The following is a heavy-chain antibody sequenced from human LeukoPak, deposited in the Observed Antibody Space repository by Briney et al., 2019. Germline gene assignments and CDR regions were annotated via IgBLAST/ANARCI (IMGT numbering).Heavy chain of an antibody. Sequence: PSETLSLTCAVYGGSFSGYYWSWIRQPPGKGLEWIGEINHSGSTNYNPSLKSRVTISVDTSKNQFSLKLSSVTAADTAVYYCARDSSWYGIAKYYFDYWGQGTLVTVSS. CDR2: INHSGST. D-gene: IGHD6-13*01. J-gene: IGHJ4*02. CDR3: ARDSSWYGIAKYYFDY. CDR1: GGSFSGYY. V-gene: IGHV4-34*01.